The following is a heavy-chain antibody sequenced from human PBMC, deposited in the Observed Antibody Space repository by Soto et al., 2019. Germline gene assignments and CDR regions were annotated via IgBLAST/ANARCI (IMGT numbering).Heavy chain of an antibody. D-gene: IGHD1-26*01. CDR2: ISSSSSYI. CDR1: GFTFSSYS. J-gene: IGHJ4*02. V-gene: IGHV3-21*01. CDR3: AREDSGSYWPDY. Sequence: EVQLVESGGGLVKPGGSLRLSCAASGFTFSSYSMNWVRQAPGKGLEWVSSISSSSSYIYYADSVKGRFTISRDNAKNSLYLQMNSLRAEDTAVYYCAREDSGSYWPDYWGQGTLVTVSS.